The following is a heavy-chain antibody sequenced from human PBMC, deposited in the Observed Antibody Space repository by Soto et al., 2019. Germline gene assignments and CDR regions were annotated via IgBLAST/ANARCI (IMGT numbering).Heavy chain of an antibody. CDR1: GYSFTSYW. V-gene: IGHV5-10-1*01. J-gene: IGHJ5*02. CDR2: IDPSDSYT. CDR3: ARQRTDCSSTSCYNWFDP. D-gene: IGHD2-2*01. Sequence: GESLKISCXGSGYSFTSYWISWVRQMPGKGLEWMGRIDPSDSYTNYSPSFQGHVTISADKSISTAYLQWSSLKASDTAMYYCARQRTDCSSTSCYNWFDPWGQGTLVTVSS.